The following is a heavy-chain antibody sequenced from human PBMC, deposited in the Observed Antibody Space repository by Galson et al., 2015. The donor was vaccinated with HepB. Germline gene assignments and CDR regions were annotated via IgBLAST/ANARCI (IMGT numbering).Heavy chain of an antibody. Sequence: SLRLSCAASGFTFSDYYMSWIRQAPGKGLEWVSYISSSSSYTNYADSVKGRFTISRDNAKNSLYLQMNSLRAEDTAVYYCAKDGRIRKQQLVQLRYYYGMDVWGQGTTVTVSS. CDR2: ISSSSSYT. D-gene: IGHD6-13*01. CDR1: GFTFSDYY. V-gene: IGHV3-11*05. J-gene: IGHJ6*02. CDR3: AKDGRIRKQQLVQLRYYYGMDV.